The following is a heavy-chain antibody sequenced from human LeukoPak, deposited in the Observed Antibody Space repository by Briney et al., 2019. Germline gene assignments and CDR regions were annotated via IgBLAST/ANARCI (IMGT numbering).Heavy chain of an antibody. CDR2: FYSSGST. CDR1: GFSISSPRYY. CDR3: ARHPSETVFDY. Sequence: SETLSLTCTVSGFSISSPRYYWSWIRQHPGRGLEWIGYFYSSGSTFYNPSLESRITVSVDTSKNQFSLNLTSVTAADTAVYYCARHPSETVFDYWGQGILVTVSS. J-gene: IGHJ4*02. V-gene: IGHV4-31*03.